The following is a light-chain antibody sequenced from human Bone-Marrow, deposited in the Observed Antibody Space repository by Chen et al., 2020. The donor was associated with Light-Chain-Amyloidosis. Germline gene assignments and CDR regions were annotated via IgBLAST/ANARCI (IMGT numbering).Light chain of an antibody. CDR2: RDT. Sequence: SYELTQPPSVSVSPGQTPRITCSGDDLPTKYAYWYQQKPGQAPVLVIHRDTERPSVISERFSGSSSGKTATLTISGVQAEDEADYHCQSADSSGTYEVIFGGGTKLTVL. V-gene: IGLV3-25*03. CDR1: DLPTKY. J-gene: IGLJ2*01. CDR3: QSADSSGTYEVI.